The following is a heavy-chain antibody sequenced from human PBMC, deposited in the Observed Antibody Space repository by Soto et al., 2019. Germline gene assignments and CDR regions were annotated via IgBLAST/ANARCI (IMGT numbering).Heavy chain of an antibody. CDR2: ISYDGSNK. CDR3: VRECITMVRGVPAAWFDP. D-gene: IGHD3-10*01. CDR1: GFTFSSYA. J-gene: IGHJ5*02. V-gene: IGHV3-30-3*01. Sequence: QVQLVESGGGVVQPGRSLRLSCAASGFTFSSYAMHWVRQAPGKGLEWVAVISYDGSNKYYADSVKGRFTISRDNSKNTLYLQMNSLRAEDTAVYYCVRECITMVRGVPAAWFDPWGQGTLVTVSS.